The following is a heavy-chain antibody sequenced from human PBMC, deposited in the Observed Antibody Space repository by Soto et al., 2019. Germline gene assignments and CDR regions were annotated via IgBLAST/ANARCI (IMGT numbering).Heavy chain of an antibody. Sequence: PGGSLRLSCAASGFTFNSYVMSWVRQAPGQGLERVSAITGSGDDTYHADSVKGRLTISRDNSKNTLYLQMDSLRAEVTAVYYCAKGSSSSRPYYFDYWGRGTLVTVSS. CDR1: GFTFNSYV. CDR3: AKGSSSSRPYYFDY. J-gene: IGHJ4*02. D-gene: IGHD6-13*01. V-gene: IGHV3-23*01. CDR2: ITGSGDDT.